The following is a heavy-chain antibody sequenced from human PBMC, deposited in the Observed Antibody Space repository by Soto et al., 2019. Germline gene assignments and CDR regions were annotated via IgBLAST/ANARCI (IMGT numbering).Heavy chain of an antibody. CDR2: IYSSGTT. CDR3: AIGSRNTALVLPRFDS. D-gene: IGHD5-18*01. J-gene: IGHJ4*02. Sequence: QVQLQESGPGLVKPSQTLSLTCTVSGGSFSSDGYYWSWIRQHQKKGLGWIGHIYSSGTTYYNPCLKSLITISMDTSNNQFSLKLTSVTAADTAVYYCAIGSRNTALVLPRFDSWGQGTLVTVSS. V-gene: IGHV4-31*01. CDR1: GGSFSSDGYY.